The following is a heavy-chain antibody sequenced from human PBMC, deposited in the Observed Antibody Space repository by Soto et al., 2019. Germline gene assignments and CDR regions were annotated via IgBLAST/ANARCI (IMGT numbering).Heavy chain of an antibody. D-gene: IGHD5-12*01. J-gene: IGHJ4*02. Sequence: EVQLLQSGGGLVQPGESLRLSCVASEFSFSSYTMTWVRQAPGKGPEYVSSISGNAIYTRYADYVKGRFTISRDNSKNTLFLQMNSLRAEDTAVYYCAKGRDTSGSYRPFEHWGQGILVTVSS. CDR3: AKGRDTSGSYRPFEH. CDR1: EFSFSSYT. V-gene: IGHV3-23*01. CDR2: ISGNAIYT.